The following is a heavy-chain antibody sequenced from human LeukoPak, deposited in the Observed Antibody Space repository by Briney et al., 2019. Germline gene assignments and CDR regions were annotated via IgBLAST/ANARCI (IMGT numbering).Heavy chain of an antibody. CDR2: INWNSDSI. Sequence: GGSLRLSCAVSGFTFDDYAMHWVRKVPGKVLEWVSGINWNSDSIGYAVRGRFTISRDNAKNSLYLQMNSLRVEDTALYYCVTNGGGDSGYGNFDYWGQGTLVTVSS. CDR1: GFTFDDYA. J-gene: IGHJ4*02. V-gene: IGHV3-9*01. CDR3: VTNGGGDSGYGNFDY. D-gene: IGHD5-12*01.